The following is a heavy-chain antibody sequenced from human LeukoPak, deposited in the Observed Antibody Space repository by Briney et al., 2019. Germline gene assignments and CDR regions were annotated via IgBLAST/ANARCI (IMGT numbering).Heavy chain of an antibody. CDR2: MNPNSGNT. J-gene: IGHJ6*02. Sequence: ASVKVPCKASGYTFTSYDINWVRQTTGQGLEWMGWMNPNSGNTGYAQKFQGRVSMTRNTSTSTAYMELSSLRSEDTAVYYCARQISGYTTYYYYYGMDVWGQGTTVTVSS. CDR3: ARQISGYTTYYYYYGMDV. V-gene: IGHV1-8*01. CDR1: GYTFTSYD. D-gene: IGHD3-22*01.